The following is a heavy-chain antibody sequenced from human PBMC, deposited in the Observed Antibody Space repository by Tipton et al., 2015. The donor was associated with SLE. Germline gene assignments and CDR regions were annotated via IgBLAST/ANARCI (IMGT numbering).Heavy chain of an antibody. D-gene: IGHD3-3*01. J-gene: IGHJ4*02. Sequence: LRLSCTVSGGSVNGHYWNWIRQAPGKGLEWIGYIYYKGSTDYKSSLKSRLTISIDTSKNQVSLKLTSVTAADTAVSYCARAPLFGVVTVRGPFDYWGQGTLVTVSS. CDR3: ARAPLFGVVTVRGPFDY. CDR1: GGSVNGHY. CDR2: IYYKGST. V-gene: IGHV4-59*02.